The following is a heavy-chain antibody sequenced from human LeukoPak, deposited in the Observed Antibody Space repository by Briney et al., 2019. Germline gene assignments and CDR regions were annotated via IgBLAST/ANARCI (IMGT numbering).Heavy chain of an antibody. CDR3: ARGPVSGDYVIWFDP. J-gene: IGHJ5*02. Sequence: ASVKVSCKASGGTFSSYAISWVRQAPGQGLEWMGRIIPIFGTANYAQKFQGRVTITTDESTSTAYMELSSLRSEDTAVYYCARGPVSGDYVIWFDPRGQGTLVTVSS. V-gene: IGHV1-69*05. D-gene: IGHD4-17*01. CDR1: GGTFSSYA. CDR2: IIPIFGTA.